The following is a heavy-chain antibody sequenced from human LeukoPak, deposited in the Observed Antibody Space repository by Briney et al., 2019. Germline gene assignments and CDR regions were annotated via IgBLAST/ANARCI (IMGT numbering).Heavy chain of an antibody. V-gene: IGHV4-59*08. J-gene: IGHJ4*02. Sequence: SETLSLTCTVSGGSISSYYWGWIRQPPGKGLEWIAYISDIGSINYNPSLKSRVTISLETSKNQFSLKLSSVTAADTAVYYCAGHHPRNTVDFWGQGTLVTVSS. CDR1: GGSISSYY. D-gene: IGHD2/OR15-2a*01. CDR3: AGHHPRNTVDF. CDR2: ISDIGSI.